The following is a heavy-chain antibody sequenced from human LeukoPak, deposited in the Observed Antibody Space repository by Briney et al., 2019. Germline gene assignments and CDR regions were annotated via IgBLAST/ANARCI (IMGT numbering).Heavy chain of an antibody. J-gene: IGHJ4*02. CDR2: ISSSSSYI. Sequence: GGSLRLSCAASGFTFSSYSMNWIRQAPGKGLEWVSSISSSSSYIYYADSVKGRFTISRDNAKNSLYLQLNSLRAEDTAVYYCARSRFYFDYWGQGTLVTVSS. CDR3: ARSRFYFDY. V-gene: IGHV3-21*01. CDR1: GFTFSSYS.